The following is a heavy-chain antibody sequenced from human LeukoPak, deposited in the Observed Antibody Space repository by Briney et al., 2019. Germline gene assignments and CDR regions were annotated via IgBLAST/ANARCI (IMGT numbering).Heavy chain of an antibody. V-gene: IGHV1-18*01. D-gene: IGHD3-10*01. CDR1: GYTFTSYG. Sequence: GASVTVSCKASGYTFTSYGISWVRQAPGQGLEWMGWISAYNGNTNYAQKLQGRVTMTTDTSTSTAYMELRSLRSDDTAAYYCARDGRQQGVRGVITPYYGMDVWGQGTTVTVSS. CDR3: ARDGRQQGVRGVITPYYGMDV. J-gene: IGHJ6*02. CDR2: ISAYNGNT.